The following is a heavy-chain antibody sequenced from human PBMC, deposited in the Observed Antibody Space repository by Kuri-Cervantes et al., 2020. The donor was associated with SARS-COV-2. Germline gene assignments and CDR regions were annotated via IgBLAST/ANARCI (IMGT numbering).Heavy chain of an antibody. J-gene: IGHJ4*02. D-gene: IGHD3-3*01. CDR1: GFTFSNAW. CDR3: ARADFWSGYWFDY. V-gene: IGHV3-15*01. CDR2: IKSKTDGGTT. Sequence: GGSLRLSCAASGFTFSNAWMSWVRQAPGKGLEWVGRIKSKTDGGTTDYAAPVKGRFTISRDDSKNTLYLQMNSLRAEDTAVYYCARADFWSGYWFDYWGQGTLVTVSS.